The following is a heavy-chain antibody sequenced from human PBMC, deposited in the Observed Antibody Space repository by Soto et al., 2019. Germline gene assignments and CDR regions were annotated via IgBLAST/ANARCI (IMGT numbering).Heavy chain of an antibody. CDR2: TYYRSKWYN. CDR1: GDSVSINIAA. CDR3: ARTYSSSSNYYYGMDV. Sequence: SQTLSLTCTISGDSVSINIAAWNWIRQSPSRGLEWLGRTYYRSKWYNDYAVSVKSRITINPDTSKNQFSLQLNSVTPEDTAVYYCARTYSSSSNYYYGMDVWGQGTTVTVSS. D-gene: IGHD6-6*01. J-gene: IGHJ6*02. V-gene: IGHV6-1*01.